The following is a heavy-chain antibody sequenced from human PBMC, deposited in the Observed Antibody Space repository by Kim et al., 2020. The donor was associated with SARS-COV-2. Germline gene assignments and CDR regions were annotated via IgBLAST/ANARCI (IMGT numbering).Heavy chain of an antibody. Sequence: GGSLRLSCAASGFTFSSYAMSWVRQAPGKGLEWVSAISGSGGSTYYADSVKGRFTISRDNSKNTLYLQMNSLRAEDTAVYYCAKDPRWCITGTTNMDVWGKGNTVTASS. J-gene: IGHJ6*03. D-gene: IGHD1-7*01. CDR1: GFTFSSYA. CDR3: AKDPRWCITGTTNMDV. V-gene: IGHV3-23*01. CDR2: ISGSGGST.